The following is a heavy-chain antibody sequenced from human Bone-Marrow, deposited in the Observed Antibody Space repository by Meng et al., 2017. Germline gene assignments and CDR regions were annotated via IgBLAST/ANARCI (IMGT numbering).Heavy chain of an antibody. CDR2: ISSSSSYI. Sequence: GESLKISCAASGFTFNSYPMNWVRQAPGKGLEWVSSISSSSSYIYYADSVKGRFTISRDNAKNSLYLQMNSLRAEDTAVYYCARDNTDSSSWYWGRGPNNWFDPWGQGTLVTVSS. J-gene: IGHJ5*02. CDR1: GFTFNSYP. D-gene: IGHD6-13*01. CDR3: ARDNTDSSSWYWGRGPNNWFDP. V-gene: IGHV3-21*01.